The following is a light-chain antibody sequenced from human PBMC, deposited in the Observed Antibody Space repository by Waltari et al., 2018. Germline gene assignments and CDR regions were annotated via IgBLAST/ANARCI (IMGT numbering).Light chain of an antibody. CDR1: SSNIGSHT. Sequence: QSVLTQPPSASGTPGQRITISCSGSSSNIGSHTVNWYQQLPGTAPKLLIYGNNQRPSGVPDRFSGSKSGTSASLAISGLQSEDESDYYCAAWDDSLNGPVFGTGTKVTVL. CDR3: AAWDDSLNGPV. CDR2: GNN. J-gene: IGLJ1*01. V-gene: IGLV1-44*01.